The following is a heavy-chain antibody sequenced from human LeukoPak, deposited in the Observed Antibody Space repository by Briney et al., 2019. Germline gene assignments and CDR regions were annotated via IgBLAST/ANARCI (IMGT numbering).Heavy chain of an antibody. CDR3: ARHGRGGVRVVVRAFDI. J-gene: IGHJ3*02. D-gene: IGHD3-22*01. CDR1: GGSIRSRSYY. V-gene: IGHV4-39*01. CDR2: IYYSGDT. Sequence: PSETLSLTCTVSGGSIRSRSYYWGWIRQPPGKGLEWIGSIYYSGDTYYNPSLKSRVTMFVDTSKNQFSLKLSSVTAADTAVYYCARHGRGGVRVVVRAFDIWGQGTMVTVSS.